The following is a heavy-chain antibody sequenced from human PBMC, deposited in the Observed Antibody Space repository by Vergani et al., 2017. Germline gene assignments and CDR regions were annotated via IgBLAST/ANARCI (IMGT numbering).Heavy chain of an antibody. CDR1: ESTFSDYN. CDR3: AHSWNFGRRDWFDS. CDR2: ISPKTGDT. J-gene: IGHJ5*01. Sequence: QVQLMQSGPVMKKPGGSMKVSCQASESTFSDYNIHWVRQAPGQGLQWKGWISPKTGDTDYLKRFQDRVTMTRDASTKTVYLKMTRLTSDDTAIYYCAHSWNFGRRDWFDSWGPGTLVTVSS. V-gene: IGHV1-2*02. D-gene: IGHD1-26*01.